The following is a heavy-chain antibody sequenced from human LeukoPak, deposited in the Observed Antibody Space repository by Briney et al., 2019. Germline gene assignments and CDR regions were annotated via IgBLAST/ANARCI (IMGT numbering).Heavy chain of an antibody. V-gene: IGHV3-74*01. CDR1: GFTFSSYW. CDR2: INSDGSST. J-gene: IGHJ1*01. D-gene: IGHD1-26*01. Sequence: GESLKISCAASGFTFSSYWMHWVRQAPGKGLVWVSRINSDGSSTSYADSVKGRFTISRDNAKNTLYLQMNSLRAEDTAVYYCARDYSGSYYSGNFQHWGQGTLVTVSS. CDR3: ARDYSGSYYSGNFQH.